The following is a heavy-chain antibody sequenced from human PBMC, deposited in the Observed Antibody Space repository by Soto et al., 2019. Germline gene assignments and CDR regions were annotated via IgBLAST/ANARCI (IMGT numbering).Heavy chain of an antibody. V-gene: IGHV3-21*04. CDR1: GFTFSSYS. J-gene: IGHJ6*02. Sequence: PGGSLRLSCAASGFTFSSYSMNWVRQAPGKGLEWVSSISSSSSYIYYADSVKGRFTISRDNAKNSLYLQMNSLRVEDTALYYCAKDRGSGSYAANYYYYGMDVWGQGTTVTVSS. CDR2: ISSSSSYI. CDR3: AKDRGSGSYAANYYYYGMDV. D-gene: IGHD3-10*01.